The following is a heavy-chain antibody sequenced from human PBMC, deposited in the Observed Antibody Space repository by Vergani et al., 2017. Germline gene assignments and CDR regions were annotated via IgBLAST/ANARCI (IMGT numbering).Heavy chain of an antibody. Sequence: EVQLVESGGGLVQPGGSLRLSCAASGFTFSSYAMSWVRQAPGKGLEWVSAISGSGGSTYYADSVKGRFTISRDNSKNTLYLQMNSLRAEDTAVYYCAKEQRLWFGERHTWFDPWGQGTLVTVSS. CDR3: AKEQRLWFGERHTWFDP. J-gene: IGHJ5*02. CDR2: ISGSGGST. CDR1: GFTFSSYA. D-gene: IGHD3-10*01. V-gene: IGHV3-23*04.